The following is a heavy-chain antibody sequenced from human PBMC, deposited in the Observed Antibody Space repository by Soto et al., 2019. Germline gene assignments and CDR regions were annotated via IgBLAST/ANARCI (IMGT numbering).Heavy chain of an antibody. D-gene: IGHD3-9*01. V-gene: IGHV3-74*01. Sequence: EVQLVESGGDLVQSGGSLGLSCAASGFSFRSYWMNWVRQAPGKGLVWVARISSDGSTTTYADSASGRFIISRDNDANILYLQMSSLRAEDTAVYYCAREYYGVLTGYYNDFWGQGTLVTVSS. CDR2: ISSDGSTT. CDR1: GFSFRSYW. J-gene: IGHJ4*02. CDR3: AREYYGVLTGYYNDF.